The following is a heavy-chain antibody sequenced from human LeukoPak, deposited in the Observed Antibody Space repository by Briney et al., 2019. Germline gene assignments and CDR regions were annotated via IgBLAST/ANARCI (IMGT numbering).Heavy chain of an antibody. CDR3: ARGLLGATTSYFDY. CDR1: GFTFSSYA. CDR2: ISYDGSNK. Sequence: PGGSLRLSCAASGFTFSSYAMHWVRQAPGKGLEWLAVISYDGSNKYYADSVKGRFTISRDNSKNTLDLQMNSLRAGDTAVYYCARGLLGATTSYFDYWGQGTLVTVSS. J-gene: IGHJ4*02. V-gene: IGHV3-30-3*01. D-gene: IGHD1-26*01.